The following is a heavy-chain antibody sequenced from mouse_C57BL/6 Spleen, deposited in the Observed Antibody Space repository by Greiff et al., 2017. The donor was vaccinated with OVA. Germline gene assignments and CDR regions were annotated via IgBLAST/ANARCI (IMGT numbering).Heavy chain of an antibody. V-gene: IGHV1-82*01. Sequence: VQVVESGPELVKPGASVKISCKASGYAFSSSWMNWVKQRPGKGLEWIGRIYPGDGDTNYNGKFKGKATLTADKSSSTAYMQLSSLTSEDSAVYFCARTHDGYGDYWGQGTTLTVSS. CDR2: IYPGDGDT. CDR3: ARTHDGYGDY. J-gene: IGHJ2*01. CDR1: GYAFSSSW. D-gene: IGHD2-3*01.